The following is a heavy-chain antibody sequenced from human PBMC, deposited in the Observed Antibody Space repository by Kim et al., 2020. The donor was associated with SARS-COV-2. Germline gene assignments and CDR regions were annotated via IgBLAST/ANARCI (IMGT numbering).Heavy chain of an antibody. J-gene: IGHJ5*02. D-gene: IGHD6-6*01. CDR2: INHSGST. V-gene: IGHV4-34*01. CDR3: ARGEEYSSSLRVWFDP. CDR1: GGSFSGYY. Sequence: SETLSLTCAVYGGSFSGYYWSWIRQPPGKGLEWIGEINHSGSTNYNPSLKSRVTISVDTSKNQFSLKLSSVTAADTAVYYCARGEEYSSSLRVWFDPWG.